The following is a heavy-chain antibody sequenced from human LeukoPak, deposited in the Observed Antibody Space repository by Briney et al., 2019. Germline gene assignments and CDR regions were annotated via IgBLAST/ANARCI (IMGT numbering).Heavy chain of an antibody. D-gene: IGHD3-9*01. Sequence: GGSLRLSCAASGLTFSSHGMSWVRQAPGTGLEWVSAISGSGGSTYYADSVRGRFTISRDNSKNTLYLQMNSLRAEDTAVYYCAKCILTGYYKGYMDVWGKGTTVTISS. CDR3: AKCILTGYYKGYMDV. CDR1: GLTFSSHG. CDR2: ISGSGGST. J-gene: IGHJ6*03. V-gene: IGHV3-23*01.